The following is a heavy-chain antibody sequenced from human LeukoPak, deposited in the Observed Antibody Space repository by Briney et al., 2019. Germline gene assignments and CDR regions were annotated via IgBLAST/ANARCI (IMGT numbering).Heavy chain of an antibody. Sequence: SETLSLTCTVSGGSISSYYWSWIRQPPGKGLEWIGYIYYSGSTNYHPSLKSRVTISVDTSKNQFSLKLSSVTAADTAVYYCARSAHRGAAFDYWGQGTLVTVSS. J-gene: IGHJ4*02. CDR2: IYYSGST. CDR1: GGSISSYY. CDR3: ARSAHRGAAFDY. V-gene: IGHV4-59*01. D-gene: IGHD1-26*01.